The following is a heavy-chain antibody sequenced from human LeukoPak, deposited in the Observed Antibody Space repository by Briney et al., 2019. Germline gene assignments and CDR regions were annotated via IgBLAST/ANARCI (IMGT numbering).Heavy chain of an antibody. CDR3: AKLPPPYCSSTSCPDY. CDR1: GFTFSSYA. Sequence: GGSLRLSCAASGFTFSSYAMSWVRQAPGEGLEWVSAISGSGGSTYYADSVKGRFTISRDNSKNTLYLQMNSLRAEDTAVYYCAKLPPPYCSSTSCPDYWGQGTLVTVSS. J-gene: IGHJ4*02. CDR2: ISGSGGST. V-gene: IGHV3-23*01. D-gene: IGHD2-2*01.